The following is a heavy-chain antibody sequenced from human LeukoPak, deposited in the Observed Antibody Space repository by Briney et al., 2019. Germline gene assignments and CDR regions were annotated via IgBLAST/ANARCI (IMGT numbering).Heavy chain of an antibody. V-gene: IGHV3-23*01. CDR3: ATQLHYYDSSGYSFFDDY. Sequence: PGRSLRLSCAASGFTFSTHGMHWVRQAPGKGLEWVSAISGSGGSTYYADSVKGRFTISRDNSKNTLYLQMNSLRAEDTAVYYCATQLHYYDSSGYSFFDDYWGQGTLVTVSS. D-gene: IGHD3-22*01. CDR1: GFTFSTHG. CDR2: ISGSGGST. J-gene: IGHJ4*02.